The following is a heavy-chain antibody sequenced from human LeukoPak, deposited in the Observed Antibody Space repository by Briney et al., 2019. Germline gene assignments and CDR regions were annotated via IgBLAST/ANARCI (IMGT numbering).Heavy chain of an antibody. J-gene: IGHJ4*02. V-gene: IGHV3-30*01. CDR3: ARGHASGSWLIDY. CDR2: MSSDGGNQ. D-gene: IGHD3-10*01. CDR1: GFSFSSYV. Sequence: GGSLRLSCAASGFSFSSYVIHWVRQAPGKGLEWVTFMSSDGGNQYHADSVEGRFTISRDNSKNALYLQMNSLRAEDTAVYHCARGHASGSWLIDYWGLGTLVTVSS.